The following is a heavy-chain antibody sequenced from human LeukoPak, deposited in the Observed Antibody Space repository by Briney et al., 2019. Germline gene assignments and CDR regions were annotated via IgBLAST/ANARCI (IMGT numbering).Heavy chain of an antibody. CDR2: INSDGSCT. Sequence: GGSLRLSCAASGFPFGSYWMHSVRQAPGKGLVWVSRINSDGSCTSYADSVKGRFTISRDNAKNTLYLQMNSLRAEDTAVYYCARDGDGYNPRRYFDYWGQGTLVTVSS. D-gene: IGHD5-24*01. CDR3: ARDGDGYNPRRYFDY. V-gene: IGHV3-74*01. J-gene: IGHJ4*02. CDR1: GFPFGSYW.